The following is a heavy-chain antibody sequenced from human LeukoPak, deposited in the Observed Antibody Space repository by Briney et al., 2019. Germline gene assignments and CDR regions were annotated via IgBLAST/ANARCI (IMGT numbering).Heavy chain of an antibody. CDR2: ISASGGST. D-gene: IGHD3-10*01. V-gene: IGHV3-23*01. CDR3: AERGGFGENYFDY. J-gene: IGHJ4*02. CDR1: GFTFSNAW. Sequence: GGSLRLSCAASGFTFSNAWMSWVRQAPGKGLEWVSAISASGGSTYYADSVKGRFTISRDNSKNTLYLQMNSLRAEDTAVYHCAERGGFGENYFDYWGQGTLVTVSS.